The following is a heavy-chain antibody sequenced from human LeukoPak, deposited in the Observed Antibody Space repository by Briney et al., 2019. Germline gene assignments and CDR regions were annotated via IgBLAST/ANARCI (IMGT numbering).Heavy chain of an antibody. D-gene: IGHD2-15*01. CDR1: GGSVSRASYY. CDR2: IYYSGTT. CDR3: ARDPGYCSGGSCGNFDS. Sequence: SETLSLTCTVSGGSVSRASYYWSWIRQSPGKGLEWIGYIYYSGTTNYNASLKSRVTISMDTSKNQFSLNLTSVTAADTAVYYCARDPGYCSGGSCGNFDSWGQGTLVTVSS. J-gene: IGHJ4*02. V-gene: IGHV4-61*01.